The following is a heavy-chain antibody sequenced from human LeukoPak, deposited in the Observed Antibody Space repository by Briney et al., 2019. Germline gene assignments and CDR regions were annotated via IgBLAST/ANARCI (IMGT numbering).Heavy chain of an antibody. CDR1: GFTFSSYE. V-gene: IGHV3-48*03. CDR2: ISSSGSTI. J-gene: IGHJ4*02. CDR3: AKDGYYYGSGSYYRD. D-gene: IGHD3-10*01. Sequence: PGGSLRLSCAASGFTFSSYEMNWVRQAPGKGLEWVSYISSSGSTIYYADSVKGRFTISRDNAKNSLYLQMNSLRAEDTAVYYCAKDGYYYGSGSYYRDWGQGTLVTVSS.